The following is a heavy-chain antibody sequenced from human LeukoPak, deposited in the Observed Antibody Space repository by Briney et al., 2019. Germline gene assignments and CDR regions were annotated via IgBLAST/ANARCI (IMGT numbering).Heavy chain of an antibody. J-gene: IGHJ4*02. D-gene: IGHD1-1*01. CDR3: ARAGPKLERRPDY. V-gene: IGHV3-21*01. Sequence: PGGSLRLSCAASGFTFSSYSMNWVRQALEKGLEWVSSISSSSSYIYYADSVKGRFTISRDNAKNSLYLQMNSLSAEDTAVYYCARAGPKLERRPDYWGQGTLVAVSS. CDR2: ISSSSSYI. CDR1: GFTFSSYS.